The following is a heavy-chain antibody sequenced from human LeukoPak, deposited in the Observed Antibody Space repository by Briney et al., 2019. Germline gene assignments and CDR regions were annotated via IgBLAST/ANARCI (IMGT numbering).Heavy chain of an antibody. D-gene: IGHD2-2*01. CDR2: IIPIFGTA. V-gene: IGHV1-69*13. CDR1: GGTFSSYA. Sequence: SVKVSCKASGGTFSSYAISWVRQAPGQGLEWMGGIIPIFGTANYAQKFQGRVTITADESTSTAYMELSSLRSEDTAVYYCASWGIVVVPAVNGAFDIWGQGTMVTVSS. J-gene: IGHJ3*02. CDR3: ASWGIVVVPAVNGAFDI.